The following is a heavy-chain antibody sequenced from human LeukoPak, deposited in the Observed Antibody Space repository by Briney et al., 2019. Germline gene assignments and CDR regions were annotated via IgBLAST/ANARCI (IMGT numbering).Heavy chain of an antibody. CDR3: AEAASVRGISY. J-gene: IGHJ4*02. V-gene: IGHV3-74*01. D-gene: IGHD3-10*01. CDR1: GFTFSTYW. Sequence: GGSLRLSCAASGFTFSTYWMHWVRLPPGKGPLWVSHINGDGTTTNYADSVKGRFTISRDNAKNTLYLQMNSLRADDTAAYYCAEAASVRGISYWGQGTLVTVSS. CDR2: INGDGTTT.